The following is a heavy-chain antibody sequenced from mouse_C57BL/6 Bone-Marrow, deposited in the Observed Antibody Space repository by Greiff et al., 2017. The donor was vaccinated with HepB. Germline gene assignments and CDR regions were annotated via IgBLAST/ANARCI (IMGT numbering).Heavy chain of an antibody. J-gene: IGHJ2*01. CDR2: IAPEDGDT. Sequence: VQLQQSGAELVRPGASVKLSCTASGFNIKDYYMHWVKQRPEQGLEWIGRIAPEDGDTEYAPKFQGKATMTADTASNTAYRQLSSLTSEDTAVYYCTSVRDYYGSSDYWGQGTTLTVSS. D-gene: IGHD1-1*01. V-gene: IGHV14-1*01. CDR1: GFNIKDYY. CDR3: TSVRDYYGSSDY.